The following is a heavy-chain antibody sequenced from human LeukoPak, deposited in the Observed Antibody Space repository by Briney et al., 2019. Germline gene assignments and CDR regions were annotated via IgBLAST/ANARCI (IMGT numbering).Heavy chain of an antibody. V-gene: IGHV3-30-3*01. CDR3: ARVNSGSYYDFDY. Sequence: GVSLRLSCGASGFTFSSYAMHWVRQAPGKGLEWVAVISYDGSNKYYADSVKGRFTISRDNSKNTLYLQMNSLRAEDTAVYYCARVNSGSYYDFDYWGQGTLVTVSS. J-gene: IGHJ4*02. CDR2: ISYDGSNK. CDR1: GFTFSSYA. D-gene: IGHD1-26*01.